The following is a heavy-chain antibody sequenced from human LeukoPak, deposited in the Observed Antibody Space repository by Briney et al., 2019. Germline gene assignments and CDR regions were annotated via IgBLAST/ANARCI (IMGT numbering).Heavy chain of an antibody. CDR3: ARVGWGDYAGDFDI. J-gene: IGHJ3*02. Sequence: GGSLRLSCAASVFTFCDYYMSWLRHARGEGLEGVSYISSSGSTIYYADAVKGRFTISRDNAKNSLYLQMNSLRAEDTAVYYCARVGWGDYAGDFDIWGQGTMVTVSS. D-gene: IGHD4-23*01. CDR1: VFTFCDYY. CDR2: ISSSGSTI. V-gene: IGHV3-11*04.